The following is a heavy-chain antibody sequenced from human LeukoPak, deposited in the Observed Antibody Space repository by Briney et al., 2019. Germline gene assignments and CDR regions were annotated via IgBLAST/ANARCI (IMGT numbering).Heavy chain of an antibody. Sequence: PSETLSLTCSVSGGSISSSSYFWGWIRQPPGQGLEWIGSLYYTGSTYYNPSLKSRVTISVDTSKNQFSLRLTSVTAADTAVYYCARVYSSGWYYSDYWGQGTLVTVSS. CDR1: GGSISSSSYF. V-gene: IGHV4-39*01. J-gene: IGHJ4*02. D-gene: IGHD6-19*01. CDR3: ARVYSSGWYYSDY. CDR2: LYYTGST.